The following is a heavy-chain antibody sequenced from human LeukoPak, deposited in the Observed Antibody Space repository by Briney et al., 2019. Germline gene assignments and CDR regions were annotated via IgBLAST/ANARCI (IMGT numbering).Heavy chain of an antibody. CDR2: INSDGSST. CDR3: ARGGRGPYYYYYMDV. J-gene: IGHJ6*03. CDR1: GFSFSSYW. D-gene: IGHD3-10*01. V-gene: IGHV3-74*01. Sequence: GGSLRLSCAVSGFSFSSYWMHWVRQAPGKGLVWVSRINSDGSSTSYADSVKGRFTISRDNAKNTLYLQMNSLRAEDTAVYYCARGGRGPYYYYYMDVWGKGTTVTVSS.